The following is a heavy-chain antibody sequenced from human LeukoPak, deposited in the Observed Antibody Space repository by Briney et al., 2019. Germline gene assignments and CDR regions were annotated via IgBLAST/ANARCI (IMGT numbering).Heavy chain of an antibody. V-gene: IGHV3-15*07. D-gene: IGHD7-27*01. J-gene: IGHJ4*02. CDR3: TKDPPLTGGVYSAH. CDR1: GIIFRDAW. Sequence: GGSLRLSCVVSGIIFRDAWMNWVRQTPGKGLEWVGLLKSKVDGGTTDYAAPVRGRFTISRDDSKNTLYLQMSSLKIEDTAIYYCTKDPPLTGGVYSAHWGPGTLVTVSS. CDR2: LKSKVDGGTT.